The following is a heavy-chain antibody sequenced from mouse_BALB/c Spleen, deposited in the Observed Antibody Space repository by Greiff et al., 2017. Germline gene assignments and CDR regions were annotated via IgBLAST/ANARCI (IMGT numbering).Heavy chain of an antibody. J-gene: IGHJ2*01. V-gene: IGHV5-4*02. CDR2: ISDGGSYT. D-gene: IGHD2-4*01. CDR1: GFTFSDYY. CDR3: AKGEDDYYFDY. Sequence: EVHLVESGGGLVKPGGSLKLSCAASGFTFSDYYMYWVRQTPEKRLEWVATISDGGSYTYYPDSVKGRFTISRDNAKNNLYLQMSSLKSEDTAMYYCAKGEDDYYFDYWGQGTTLTVAS.